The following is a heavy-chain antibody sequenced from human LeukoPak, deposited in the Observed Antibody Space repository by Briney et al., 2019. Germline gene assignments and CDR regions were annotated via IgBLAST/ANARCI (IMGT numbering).Heavy chain of an antibody. Sequence: PGGSLRLSCAASGFTFSSYSMSWVRQAPGKGLEWVSYISSSSSTIYYADSVKGRFTISRDNAKDSLYLQMNSLRAEDTAVYYCARDLEIYRSYYYYGMDVWGQGTTVTVSS. D-gene: IGHD3-3*01. CDR3: ARDLEIYRSYYYYGMDV. CDR1: GFTFSSYS. CDR2: ISSSSSTI. V-gene: IGHV3-48*01. J-gene: IGHJ6*02.